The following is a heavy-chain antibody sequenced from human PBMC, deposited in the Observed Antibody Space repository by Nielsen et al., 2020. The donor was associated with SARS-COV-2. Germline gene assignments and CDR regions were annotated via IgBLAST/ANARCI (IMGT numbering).Heavy chain of an antibody. CDR1: GFTFSDYY. CDR3: ARARRMITFGGVSVITAFDI. D-gene: IGHD3-16*02. V-gene: IGHV3-11*04. CDR2: ISSSGSTI. J-gene: IGHJ3*02. Sequence: GESLKISCAASGFTFSDYYMSWIRQAPGKGLEWVSYISSSGSTIYYADSVKGRFTISRDNAKNSLYLQMNSLRAEDTAVYYCARARRMITFGGVSVITAFDIWGQGTMVTVSS.